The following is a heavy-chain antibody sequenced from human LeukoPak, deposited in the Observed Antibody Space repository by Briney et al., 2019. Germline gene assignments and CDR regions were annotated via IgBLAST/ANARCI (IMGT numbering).Heavy chain of an antibody. CDR2: INHSGST. CDR3: ARVAVAGIEYYYYGMDV. D-gene: IGHD6-19*01. V-gene: IGHV4-34*01. J-gene: IGHJ6*02. Sequence: SETLSLTCAVYGGSFSGYYWSWIRQPPGKGLEWIGEINHSGSTNYNPSLKSRVTISVDTSKNQFSLKLSSVTAADTAVYYCARVAVAGIEYYYYGMDVWGQGTTVTVSS. CDR1: GGSFSGYY.